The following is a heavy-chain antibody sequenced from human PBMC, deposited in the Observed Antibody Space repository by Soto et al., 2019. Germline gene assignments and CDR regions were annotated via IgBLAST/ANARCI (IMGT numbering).Heavy chain of an antibody. CDR1: GFTFSSYS. J-gene: IGHJ5*02. V-gene: IGHV3-21*01. D-gene: IGHD3-22*01. CDR2: ISSSSSYI. Sequence: GGSLRLSCAASGFTFSSYSMNWVRQAPGKGLEWVSSISSSSSYIYYADSVKGRFTISRDNAKNSLYLQMNSLRAEDTAVYYCARAYGVITTDWFDPWGQGTLVTVSS. CDR3: ARAYGVITTDWFDP.